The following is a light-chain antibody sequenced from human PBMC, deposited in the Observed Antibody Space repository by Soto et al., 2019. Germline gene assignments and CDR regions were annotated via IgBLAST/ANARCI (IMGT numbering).Light chain of an antibody. CDR3: QQYKNWPPIT. Sequence: EIVMTQSPATLSVSPGERATLSCRASQSDSSNLAWYQQKPGQAPRLLIYGASTRATGIPARFSGSGSGTEFTLTISSLQSEDFAVYYCQQYKNWPPITFGQGTRLEIK. CDR2: GAS. CDR1: QSDSSN. V-gene: IGKV3-15*01. J-gene: IGKJ5*01.